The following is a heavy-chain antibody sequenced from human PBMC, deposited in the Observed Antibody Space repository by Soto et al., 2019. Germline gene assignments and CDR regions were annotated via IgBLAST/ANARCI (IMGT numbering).Heavy chain of an antibody. CDR2: IKQDGSEK. J-gene: IGHJ6*02. Sequence: PGGALRLSCAASGFTFCRFWTRWVRPAPRKGLEWVANIKQDGSEKYYVDSVKGRFTISRDNAKNSLYLQMNSLRAEDTAVYYCARGEDGTYYDFWSGYSSYYYYGMDVWGQGTTVTVSS. CDR1: GFTFCRFW. D-gene: IGHD3-3*01. CDR3: ARGEDGTYYDFWSGYSSYYYYGMDV. V-gene: IGHV3-7*03.